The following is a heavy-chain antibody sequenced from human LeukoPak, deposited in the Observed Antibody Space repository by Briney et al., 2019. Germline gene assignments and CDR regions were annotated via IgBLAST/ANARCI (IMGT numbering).Heavy chain of an antibody. J-gene: IGHJ4*02. CDR1: GFTFSSYA. CDR3: ARSLEILWFGESSFDY. V-gene: IGHV3-30-3*01. Sequence: GGSLRLSCAASGFTFSSYAMHWVRQAPGKGLEWVAVISYDGSNKYYADSVKGRFTISRDNSKNTLYLQMNSLRAEDTAVYYCARSLEILWFGESSFDYWGQGTLVTVSS. CDR2: ISYDGSNK. D-gene: IGHD3-10*01.